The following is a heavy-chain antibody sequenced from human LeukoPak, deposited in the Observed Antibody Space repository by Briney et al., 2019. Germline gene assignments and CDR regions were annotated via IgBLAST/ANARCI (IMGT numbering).Heavy chain of an antibody. CDR3: AKDSPQTSSQIYYFDY. J-gene: IGHJ4*02. Sequence: PGGSLRLSCAAYGFTFSSYAMSWIRQAPGKGLEWVSAISGSGGSTYYADSVKGRFTISRDNSKNTLYLQMNSLRAEDTAVYYCAKDSPQTSSQIYYFDYWGQGTLVTVSS. V-gene: IGHV3-23*01. D-gene: IGHD6-13*01. CDR2: ISGSGGST. CDR1: GFTFSSYA.